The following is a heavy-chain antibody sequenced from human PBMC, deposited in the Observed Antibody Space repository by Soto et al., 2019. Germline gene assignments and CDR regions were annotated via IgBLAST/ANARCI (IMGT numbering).Heavy chain of an antibody. CDR2: ISSGSDTI. D-gene: IGHD5-12*01. J-gene: IGHJ4*02. CDR3: ERVSTTWADDY. V-gene: IGHV3-48*02. Sequence: GGSLSLSCAASGFTFRDYDVNSVRQPPGQELEWISYISSGSDTIYYADSVKGRFTISRDNAKKSLFLQMNSLRDEDTAVYYCERVSTTWADDYWGQGTLVTVSS. CDR1: GFTFRDYD.